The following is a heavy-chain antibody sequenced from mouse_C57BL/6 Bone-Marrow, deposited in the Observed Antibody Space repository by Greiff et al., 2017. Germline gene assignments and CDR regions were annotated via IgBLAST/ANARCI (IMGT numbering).Heavy chain of an antibody. CDR2: IYPGGGYT. CDR3: ARSNWDVDLDS. V-gene: IGHV1-63*01. CDR1: GYTFTNYW. J-gene: IGHJ2*01. Sequence: QVQLQQSGAELVRPGTSVKMSCKASGYTFTNYWIGWAKQRPGHGLEWIGDIYPGGGYTNYNEKFKGKATLTADKSSSTAYMQFSSLTSEDSAIYYCARSNWDVDLDSWGQGTTLTVSS. D-gene: IGHD4-1*02.